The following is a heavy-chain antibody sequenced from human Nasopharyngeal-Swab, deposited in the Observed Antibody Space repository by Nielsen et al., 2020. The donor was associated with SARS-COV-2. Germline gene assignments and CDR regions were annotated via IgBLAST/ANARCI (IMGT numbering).Heavy chain of an antibody. D-gene: IGHD3-3*01. CDR1: GYTFTSYY. J-gene: IGHJ4*02. CDR3: ARDVRFLEWSIGFGY. CDR2: INPSGGST. Sequence: ASVKVSCKASGYTFTSYYMHWVRQAPGQGLEWMGIINPSGGSTSYAQKFQGRVTMTRDTSTSTVYMELSSLRSEGTAVDYCARDVRFLEWSIGFGYWGQGTLGTGSS. V-gene: IGHV1-46*01.